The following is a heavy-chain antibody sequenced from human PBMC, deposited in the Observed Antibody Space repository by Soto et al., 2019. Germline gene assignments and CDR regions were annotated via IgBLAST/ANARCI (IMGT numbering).Heavy chain of an antibody. CDR2: INPSGGGT. Sequence: QVQLVQSGAEVKKPGAAVKISCKASGYTFTSYYMHWVRQAPGQGLEWMGIINPSGGGTSYAQKFQGRVCMTRDTSTSTVHMELGSLRSEDTAVYYCARDTSDSSRARDISGQGTLVTVSS. CDR3: ARDTSDSSRARDI. CDR1: GYTFTSYY. J-gene: IGHJ3*02. V-gene: IGHV1-46*01. D-gene: IGHD4-4*01.